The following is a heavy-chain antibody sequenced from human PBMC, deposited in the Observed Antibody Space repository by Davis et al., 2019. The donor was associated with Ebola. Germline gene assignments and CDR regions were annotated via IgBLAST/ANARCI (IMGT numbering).Heavy chain of an antibody. D-gene: IGHD3-10*01. CDR1: GYTFTSYD. J-gene: IGHJ5*02. V-gene: IGHV1-8*01. CDR2: MNPNSGNT. CDR3: AREATMVRGDPGRNWFDP. Sequence: ASVKVSCKASGYTFTSYDINWVRQATGQGLEWMGWMNPNSGNTGYAQKFQGRVTMTRNTSISTAYMELSSLRSEDTAVYYCAREATMVRGDPGRNWFDPWGQGTLVTVSS.